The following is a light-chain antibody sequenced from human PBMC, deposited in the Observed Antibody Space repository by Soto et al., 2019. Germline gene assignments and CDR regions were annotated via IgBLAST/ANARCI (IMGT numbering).Light chain of an antibody. CDR3: CSYAGSYTLV. J-gene: IGLJ2*01. V-gene: IGLV2-11*01. CDR1: SSNVGGYHY. CDR2: DVS. Sequence: QPVLTQPRSVSGSPGQTVTISCTGPSSNVGGYHYVSWYQQHPGKAPKLMIYDVSKRPSGVPDRFSGSKSGNTASLTISGLQAEDEGDYYCCSYAGSYTLVFGGGTKLTVL.